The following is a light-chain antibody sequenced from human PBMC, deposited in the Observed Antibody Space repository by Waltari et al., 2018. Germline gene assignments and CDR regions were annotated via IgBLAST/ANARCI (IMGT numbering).Light chain of an antibody. J-gene: IGLJ3*02. Sequence: QLVVTQSPSASAPLGASVKLTCTLTSGHSTFAIAWHQQQPGKGPRYLMRLNSDGSHSRRDGIPDGCSGSSSGAERYLTIARLESEDEADYYCETCDTAIRVFGGGTKLNVI. V-gene: IGLV4-69*01. CDR1: SGHSTFA. CDR2: LNSDGSH. CDR3: ETCDTAIRV.